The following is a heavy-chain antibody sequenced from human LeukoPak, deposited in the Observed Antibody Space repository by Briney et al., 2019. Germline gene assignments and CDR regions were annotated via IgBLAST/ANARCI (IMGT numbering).Heavy chain of an antibody. CDR2: ISSSGSTI. J-gene: IGHJ1*01. D-gene: IGHD3-3*01. CDR1: GFTFSSYE. V-gene: IGHV3-48*03. Sequence: PGGSLRLSCAASGFTFSSYEINWVRHAPGEGLEWVLYISSSGSTIYYADSVKGRFTISRDTVKNSLYLQMDSLRAEDTAVYYCARDGQDYDFWSGYYRPSGHRHWGQGTLVTVAS. CDR3: ARDGQDYDFWSGYYRPSGHRH.